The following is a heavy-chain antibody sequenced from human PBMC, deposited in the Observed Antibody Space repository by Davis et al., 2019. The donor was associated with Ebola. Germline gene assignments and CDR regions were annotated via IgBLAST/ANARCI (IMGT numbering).Heavy chain of an antibody. CDR2: ISGSGGST. CDR1: GFTFSSYA. Sequence: GESLKISCAASGFTFSSYAMSWVRQAPGKGLEWVSAISGSGGSTYYADSVKGRFTISRDNSKNTLYLQMNSLRAEDTAVYYCAKSPGIVVVTDYWGQGTLVTVSS. V-gene: IGHV3-23*01. CDR3: AKSPGIVVVTDY. D-gene: IGHD2-21*02. J-gene: IGHJ4*02.